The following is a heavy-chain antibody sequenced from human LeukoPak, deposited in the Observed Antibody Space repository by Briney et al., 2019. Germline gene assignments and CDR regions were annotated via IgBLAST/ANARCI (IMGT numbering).Heavy chain of an antibody. D-gene: IGHD3-9*01. CDR2: IKQDGSEK. V-gene: IGHV3-7*04. CDR3: ARGLTVADY. J-gene: IGHJ4*02. CDR1: GFTFSSYW. Sequence: GGSLRLSCAASGFTFSSYWMNWVRQAPGKGLEWVANIKQDGSEKYYVDSVMGRFTIYRDNGKSSLYLQMNSLRAEDTAVYYCARGLTVADYWGQGTLVTVSS.